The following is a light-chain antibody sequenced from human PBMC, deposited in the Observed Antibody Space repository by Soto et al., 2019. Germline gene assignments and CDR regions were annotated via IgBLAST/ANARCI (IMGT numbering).Light chain of an antibody. CDR2: GAS. J-gene: IGKJ1*01. CDR3: QQYGSSGT. V-gene: IGKV3-20*01. CDR1: QSVSNNY. Sequence: EIVLTQSPVTLSLSPGERATLSCRASQSVSNNYLAWYKQKAGQAPRLLIYGASNRATGIPDRFSGSGSGTDFTLTISRLEPEDFAVYYCQQYGSSGTFGQGTKVDIK.